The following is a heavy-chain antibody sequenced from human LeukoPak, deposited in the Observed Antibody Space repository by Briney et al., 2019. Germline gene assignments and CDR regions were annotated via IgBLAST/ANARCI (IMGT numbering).Heavy chain of an antibody. J-gene: IGHJ6*03. Sequence: SETLSLACTVSGGAMSNYYWSWIRQPPGKGLEWIGYIYYSGSTNYNPSLKSRVTISVDTSKNQFSLKLSSVTAADTAVYYCARSYNWNYYYYMDVWGKGTTVTVSS. CDR1: GGAMSNYY. CDR3: ARSYNWNYYYYMDV. CDR2: IYYSGST. D-gene: IGHD1-20*01. V-gene: IGHV4-59*12.